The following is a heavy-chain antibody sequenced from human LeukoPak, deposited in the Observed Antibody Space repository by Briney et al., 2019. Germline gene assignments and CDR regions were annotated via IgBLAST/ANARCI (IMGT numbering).Heavy chain of an antibody. D-gene: IGHD3-10*01. CDR1: GYSISSGYY. Sequence: PSETLSLTCAVSGYSISSGYYWGWIRPPPGKGLEWIGSIYHSGSTYYNPSLKSRVTISVDTSKNQFSLKLSSVTPADTAVYYCASVWSRDYFDYWGQGTLVTVSS. V-gene: IGHV4-38-2*01. CDR3: ASVWSRDYFDY. J-gene: IGHJ4*02. CDR2: IYHSGST.